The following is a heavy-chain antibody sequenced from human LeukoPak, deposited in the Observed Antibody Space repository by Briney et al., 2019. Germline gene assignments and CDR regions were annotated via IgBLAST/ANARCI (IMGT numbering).Heavy chain of an antibody. Sequence: GGSLRLSCAASGFTFSSYEMNWVRQAPGKGLEWVSAISGSGGSTYYADSVKGRFTISRDNSKNTLYLQMNSLRAEDTAVYYCAKDTHLDNYDILTGYYPYYMDVWGKGTTVTISS. V-gene: IGHV3-23*01. D-gene: IGHD3-9*01. CDR1: GFTFSSYE. J-gene: IGHJ6*03. CDR3: AKDTHLDNYDILTGYYPYYMDV. CDR2: ISGSGGST.